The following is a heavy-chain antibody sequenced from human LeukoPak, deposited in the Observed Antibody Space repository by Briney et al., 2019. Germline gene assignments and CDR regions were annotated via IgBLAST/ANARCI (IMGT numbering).Heavy chain of an antibody. J-gene: IGHJ4*02. CDR2: ISGSGGST. Sequence: GGPLRLSCAASGFTFSSYAMSWVRQAPGKGLEWVSAISGSGGSTYYADSVKGRFTISRDNSKNTLYLQMNSLRAEDTAVYYCAKDLYGDYVVTFDYWGQGTLDTVSS. V-gene: IGHV3-23*01. CDR3: AKDLYGDYVVTFDY. CDR1: GFTFSSYA. D-gene: IGHD4-17*01.